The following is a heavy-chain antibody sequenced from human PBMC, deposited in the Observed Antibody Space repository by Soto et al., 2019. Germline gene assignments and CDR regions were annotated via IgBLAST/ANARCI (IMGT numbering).Heavy chain of an antibody. V-gene: IGHV1-18*01. J-gene: IGHJ4*02. CDR1: GYTFTSYG. CDR2: INPYNGNT. D-gene: IGHD3-16*01. Sequence: QVQLVQSGAEVKKPGASVKVSCKASGYTFTSYGISWVRQAPGQGLEGMGWINPYNGNTNYAQKLEGRATMTTDTSTNTADMELRSLRSDDTAVDSCARDWFGIDYWGQGTLVTVSS. CDR3: ARDWFGIDY.